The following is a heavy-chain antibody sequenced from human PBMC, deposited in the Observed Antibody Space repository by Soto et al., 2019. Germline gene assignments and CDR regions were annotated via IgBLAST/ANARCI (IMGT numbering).Heavy chain of an antibody. V-gene: IGHV1-69*06. CDR1: GGTFSSYA. D-gene: IGHD5-18*01. CDR3: ARRSDSYGYFAFDI. J-gene: IGHJ3*02. Sequence: SVKVSCKASGGTFSSYAISWVRQAPGQGLEWMGGIIPIFGTANYAQKFQGRVTITADKSTSTAYMELSSLRSEDTAVYYCARRSDSYGYFAFDIWGQGTMVTVSS. CDR2: IIPIFGTA.